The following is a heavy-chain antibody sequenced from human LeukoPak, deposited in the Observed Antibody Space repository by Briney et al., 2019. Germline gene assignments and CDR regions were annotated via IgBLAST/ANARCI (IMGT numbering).Heavy chain of an antibody. CDR3: ARGVRTHDSAALYYFDY. Sequence: SETLSLTCTVSGGSIRSYSWTWIRQPPGRGLEWIGKIYDTGSNYNPSLKSRVTMSLDTSKNQFSLRLSSVTAADTAVYYCARGVRTHDSAALYYFDYWGQGILVTVSS. J-gene: IGHJ4*02. D-gene: IGHD3-10*01. CDR2: IYDTGS. V-gene: IGHV4-59*01. CDR1: GGSIRSYS.